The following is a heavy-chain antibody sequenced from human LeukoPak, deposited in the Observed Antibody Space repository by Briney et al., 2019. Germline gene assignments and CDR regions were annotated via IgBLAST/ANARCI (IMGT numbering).Heavy chain of an antibody. Sequence: GGSLRLSCAASGFTFSNAWMSWVRQAPGKGLEWVGRIKSKTDGGTTDYAAPVKGRFTISRDDSKNTLYLQMNSLKTEDTAVYYCTTDDYGDYVGPDYWGQGTLVTVSS. CDR3: TTDDYGDYVGPDY. J-gene: IGHJ4*02. D-gene: IGHD4-17*01. CDR2: IKSKTDGGTT. V-gene: IGHV3-15*01. CDR1: GFTFSNAW.